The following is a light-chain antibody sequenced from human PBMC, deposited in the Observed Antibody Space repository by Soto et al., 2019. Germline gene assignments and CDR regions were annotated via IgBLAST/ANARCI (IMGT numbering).Light chain of an antibody. J-gene: IGKJ1*01. V-gene: IGKV3-15*01. Sequence: DIVLTQSPGTLSLSPGERATLSCRASQSVSSSFLAWYQQRPGQAPRLLIYGASTRATDIPARFRGTGSGTDFTLTISSLQSEDFAVYFCQQYHIWPSWTFGQGTKVELK. CDR2: GAS. CDR1: QSVSSS. CDR3: QQYHIWPSWT.